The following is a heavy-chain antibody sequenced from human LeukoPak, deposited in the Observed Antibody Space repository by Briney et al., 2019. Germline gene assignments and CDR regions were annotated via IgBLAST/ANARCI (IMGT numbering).Heavy chain of an antibody. CDR1: GFTFSSYA. Sequence: LGGSLRLSCAASGFTFSSYAMSWVRQAPGKGLEWVSAISGSGGSTYYADSVKGRFTISRDNSKNTLYLQMNSLRAEDTAVYYCANSAELELGAFDIWGQGTMVTVSS. CDR3: ANSAELELGAFDI. V-gene: IGHV3-23*01. J-gene: IGHJ3*02. CDR2: ISGSGGST. D-gene: IGHD1-7*01.